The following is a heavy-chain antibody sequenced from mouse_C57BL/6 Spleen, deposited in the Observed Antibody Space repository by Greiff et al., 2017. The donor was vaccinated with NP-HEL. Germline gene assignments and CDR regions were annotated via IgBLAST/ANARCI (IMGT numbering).Heavy chain of an antibody. D-gene: IGHD1-1*01. J-gene: IGHJ4*01. CDR3: ARDRDYYGSSYNAMDY. Sequence: EVQRVESGPGLVKPSQSLSLTCSVTGYSITSGYYWNWIRQFPGNKLEWMGYISYDGSNNYNPSLKNRISITRDTSKNQFFLKLNSVTTEDTATYYCARDRDYYGSSYNAMDYWGQGTSVTVSS. CDR2: ISYDGSN. CDR1: GYSITSGYY. V-gene: IGHV3-6*01.